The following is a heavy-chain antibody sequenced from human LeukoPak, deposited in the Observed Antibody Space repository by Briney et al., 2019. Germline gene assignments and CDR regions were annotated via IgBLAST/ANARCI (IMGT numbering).Heavy chain of an antibody. CDR3: AIDRVHTVTSHDDAFDI. D-gene: IGHD4-17*01. Sequence: SVKVSCKASGGTFSSYAISWVRQAPGQGLEWMGRIIPIFGTANYAQKFQGRVTITTDESTSPAYMELSSLRSEDTAVYYCAIDRVHTVTSHDDAFDIRGQGTMVTVSS. CDR1: GGTFSSYA. V-gene: IGHV1-69*05. CDR2: IIPIFGTA. J-gene: IGHJ3*02.